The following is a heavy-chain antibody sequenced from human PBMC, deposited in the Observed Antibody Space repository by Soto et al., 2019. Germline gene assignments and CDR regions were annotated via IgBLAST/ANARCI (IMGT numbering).Heavy chain of an antibody. CDR2: INPNTVGT. Sequence: QVQLVQSGPEVKKFGASVKVSCKASGYTFTDYYLHWVRQAPGQGLECLGWINPNTVGTDSAQRFQGRVTMTRDTSIRIAYMELSRLTSDDTAMYYCTRARWAGTSDAFDIWGQGTMVTVS. V-gene: IGHV1-2*02. CDR3: TRARWAGTSDAFDI. CDR1: GYTFTDYY. D-gene: IGHD6-19*01. J-gene: IGHJ3*02.